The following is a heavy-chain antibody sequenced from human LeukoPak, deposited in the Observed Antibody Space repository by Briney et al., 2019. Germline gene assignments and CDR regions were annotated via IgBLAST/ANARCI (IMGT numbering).Heavy chain of an antibody. CDR2: IYYNGDT. Sequence: PSQTLSLTCTVSGDSLSRGNYFWSWIRQHPGKGLEWIGYIYYNGDTFYNPSLKSRVTISVDTSKKQFSLKLSSVTAADTAVYYCARGVVLTGYPLDFWGRGTLVTVSS. D-gene: IGHD3-9*01. V-gene: IGHV4-31*03. J-gene: IGHJ4*02. CDR1: GDSLSRGNYF. CDR3: ARGVVLTGYPLDF.